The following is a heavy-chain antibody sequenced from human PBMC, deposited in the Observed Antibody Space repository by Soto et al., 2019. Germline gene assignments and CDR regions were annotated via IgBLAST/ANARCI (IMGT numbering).Heavy chain of an antibody. CDR1: GYTFTSYY. CDR3: ARDMVATVTTYDAFDI. V-gene: IGHV1-46*01. Sequence: ASVKVSCKASGYTFTSYYMHWVRQAPGQGLEWMGIINPSGGSTSYAQKFQGRVTMTRDTSTSTVYMELSSLRSEDTAVYYCARDMVATVTTYDAFDIWGQGTMVTVSS. D-gene: IGHD4-17*01. J-gene: IGHJ3*02. CDR2: INPSGGST.